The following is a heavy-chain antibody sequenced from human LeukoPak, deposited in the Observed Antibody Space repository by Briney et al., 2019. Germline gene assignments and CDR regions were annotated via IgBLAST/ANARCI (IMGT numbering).Heavy chain of an antibody. Sequence: GGSLRLSCAASGFTFSSYSMNWVRQAPGKGLEWVSSISSSSSYIYYADSVKGRFTISRDNAKNSLYLQMNSLRAEDTAVYYCVRAGYSSGYGILTGYYGGLNFDYWGQGTLVTVSS. J-gene: IGHJ4*02. CDR3: VRAGYSSGYGILTGYYGGLNFDY. CDR2: ISSSSSYI. V-gene: IGHV3-21*01. D-gene: IGHD3-9*01. CDR1: GFTFSSYS.